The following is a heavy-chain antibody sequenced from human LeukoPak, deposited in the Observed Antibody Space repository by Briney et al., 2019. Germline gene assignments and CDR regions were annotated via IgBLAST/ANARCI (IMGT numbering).Heavy chain of an antibody. V-gene: IGHV3-9*01. CDR1: GFTFDDYA. CDR2: ISWNSGSI. CDR3: LAAVGDP. J-gene: IGHJ5*02. Sequence: PGGSLRLSCAASGFTFDDYAMHWVRQAPGKGLEWVSGISWNSGSIGYADSVKGRFTISRDNAKNSLYLQMNSLRAEDTALYYCLAAVGDPWGQGTLVTVSS. D-gene: IGHD6-25*01.